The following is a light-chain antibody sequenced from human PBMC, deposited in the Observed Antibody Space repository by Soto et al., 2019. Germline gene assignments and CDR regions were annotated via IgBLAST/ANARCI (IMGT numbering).Light chain of an antibody. J-gene: IGLJ1*01. CDR2: EVS. CDR1: SSDVGSYNL. Sequence: QSVLTQPASVSGSPGQSITISCTGTSSDVGSYNLVSWYQQHPGKAPKLMIYEVSKRPSGVSNRFSGSKSGNTASLTISGLQAEDEADYYCCSYARSSTFGYVFGTGTKLTVL. V-gene: IGLV2-23*02. CDR3: CSYARSSTFGYV.